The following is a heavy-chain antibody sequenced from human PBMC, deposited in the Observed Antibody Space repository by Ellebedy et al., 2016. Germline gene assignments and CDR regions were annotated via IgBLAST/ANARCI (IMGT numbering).Heavy chain of an antibody. Sequence: GESLKISXAASGFTFSSYAMHWVRQAPGKGLEWVAVISYDGSNKYYADSVKGRFTISRDNSKNTLYLQMNSLRAEDTAVYYCAREDSSGWYFNWGQGTLVTVSS. CDR3: AREDSSGWYFN. CDR1: GFTFSSYA. V-gene: IGHV3-30-3*01. J-gene: IGHJ4*02. D-gene: IGHD6-19*01. CDR2: ISYDGSNK.